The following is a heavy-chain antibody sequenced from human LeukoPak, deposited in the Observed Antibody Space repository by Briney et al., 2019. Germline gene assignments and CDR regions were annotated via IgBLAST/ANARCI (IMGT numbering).Heavy chain of an antibody. CDR3: AKRAAYYDFWSGYSALDY. D-gene: IGHD3-3*01. CDR1: GFTFSSYA. J-gene: IGHJ4*02. Sequence: PGGSLRLSCAASGFTFSSYAMSWVRQAPGKGLEWVSAISGSGGSTYYADSVKGRFTISRDNSKNTLYLQMNSLRAEDTAVYYCAKRAAYYDFWSGYSALDYWGQGTLVTVSS. V-gene: IGHV3-23*01. CDR2: ISGSGGST.